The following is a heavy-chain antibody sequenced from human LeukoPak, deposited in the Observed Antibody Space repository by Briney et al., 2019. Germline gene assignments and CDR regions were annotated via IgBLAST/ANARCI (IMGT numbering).Heavy chain of an antibody. J-gene: IGHJ3*02. V-gene: IGHV3-53*04. CDR2: IYSGGSK. CDR1: GFTLSSNY. D-gene: IGHD3-22*01. CDR3: ARGQSGYSYAFDI. Sequence: GGSLRLSCAASGFTLSSNYMSWVRQAPGKGLEWVSVIYSGGSKYYADSVKGRFTISRHNSKNTRYLQMNSLRAEDTAAYYCARGQSGYSYAFDIWGQGTIVTVSS.